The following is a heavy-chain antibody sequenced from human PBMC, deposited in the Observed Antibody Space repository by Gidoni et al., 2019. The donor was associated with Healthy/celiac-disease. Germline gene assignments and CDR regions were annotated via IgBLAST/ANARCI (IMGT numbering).Heavy chain of an antibody. D-gene: IGHD3-16*02. V-gene: IGHV4-39*01. J-gene: IGHJ4*02. CDR1: GGSISSSSYY. CDR2: IYYSGST. Sequence: QLQLQESGPGLVKPSETLSLTCTVSGGSISSSSYYWGWIRQPPGKGLEWIGSIYYSGSTYYNPSLKSRVTISVDTSKNQFSLKLSSVTAADTAVYYCARLARNDYVWGSYRSLDYWGQGTLVTVSS. CDR3: ARLARNDYVWGSYRSLDY.